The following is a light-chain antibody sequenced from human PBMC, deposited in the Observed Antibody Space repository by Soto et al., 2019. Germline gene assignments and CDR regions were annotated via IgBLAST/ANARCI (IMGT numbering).Light chain of an antibody. V-gene: IGKV3-20*01. CDR2: GAS. CDR3: QQYDNSPPWT. Sequence: EIALTQSPGTLSFSPGERATLSCRASQSVSSTSLAWYQQKPGQAPRLLIYGASNRATGIPDRFSGSGSGTDFTLTISRLEPEDFAVYYCQQYDNSPPWTFGQGTKVEIK. J-gene: IGKJ1*01. CDR1: QSVSSTS.